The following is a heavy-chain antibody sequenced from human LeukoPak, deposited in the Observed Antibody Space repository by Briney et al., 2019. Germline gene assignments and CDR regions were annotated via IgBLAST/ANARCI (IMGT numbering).Heavy chain of an antibody. CDR1: GGSISSYY. D-gene: IGHD2-15*01. Sequence: SETLSLTCTVSGGSISSYYWSWIRQPPGKGLEWIGYIFYSGSTNYNPSLKSRVTMSVDTSKNQFSLKLSSVTAADTAVYYCARESYCSGGSCSYGMDVWGQGTTVTVSS. CDR2: IFYSGST. V-gene: IGHV4-59*01. CDR3: ARESYCSGGSCSYGMDV. J-gene: IGHJ6*02.